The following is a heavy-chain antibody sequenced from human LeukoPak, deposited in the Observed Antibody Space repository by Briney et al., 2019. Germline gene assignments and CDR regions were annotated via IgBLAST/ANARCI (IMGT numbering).Heavy chain of an antibody. V-gene: IGHV1-2*06. Sequence: ASVKASCKASGYTFTGYYMHWVRQAPGQGLEWMGRINPNSGGTNYAQKFQGRVTMTRDTSISTAYMELSRLRSDDTAVYYCARLGFWGFGEFSSDYWGQGTLVTVSS. J-gene: IGHJ4*02. CDR1: GYTFTGYY. CDR2: INPNSGGT. D-gene: IGHD3-10*01. CDR3: ARLGFWGFGEFSSDY.